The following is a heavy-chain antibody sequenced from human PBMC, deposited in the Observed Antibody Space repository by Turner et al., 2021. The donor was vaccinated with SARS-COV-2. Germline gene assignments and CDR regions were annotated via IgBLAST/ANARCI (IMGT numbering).Heavy chain of an antibody. V-gene: IGHV1-69*01. J-gene: IGHJ5*02. CDR2: IIPIFGTT. Sequence: QVQLVQSGAEVKKPGSSVKVSCKASGGTFSSYAFTWVRQAPGPGLGWMGGIIPIFGTTNYAQKFQGRVTITADESTSTAYMELSSLRSEDTAVYYCARPSGINGITEWFDPWGQGTLVTVSS. D-gene: IGHD1-20*01. CDR3: ARPSGINGITEWFDP. CDR1: GGTFSSYA.